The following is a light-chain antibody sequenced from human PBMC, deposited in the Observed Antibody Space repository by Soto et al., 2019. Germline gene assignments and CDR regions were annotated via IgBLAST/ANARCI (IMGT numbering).Light chain of an antibody. CDR3: GAWDNSLSARL. CDR2: DDD. CDR1: SSNIGDNF. J-gene: IGLJ2*01. V-gene: IGLV1-51*01. Sequence: QSVLTQPPSVSAAPGQKVTISCSGRSSNIGDNFVAWYQQLPGAAPQLLIYDDDKRPSGIPDRFSGSKSGTSATLGISGLQTGDEADYYCGAWDNSLSARLFGGGTKLT.